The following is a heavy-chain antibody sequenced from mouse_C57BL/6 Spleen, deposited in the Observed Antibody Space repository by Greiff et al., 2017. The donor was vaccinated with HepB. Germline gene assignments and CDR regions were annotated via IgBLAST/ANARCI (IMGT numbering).Heavy chain of an antibody. CDR1: GYTFTNYW. V-gene: IGHV1-63*01. CDR3: ARSSYYYGSSSAWFAY. J-gene: IGHJ3*01. CDR2: IYPGGGYT. D-gene: IGHD1-1*01. Sequence: VKVVESGAELVRPGTSVKMSCKASGYTFTNYWIGWAKQRPGHGLEWIGDIYPGGGYTNYNEKFKGKATLTADKSSSTAYMQFSSLTSEDSAIYYCARSSYYYGSSSAWFAYWGQGTLVTVSA.